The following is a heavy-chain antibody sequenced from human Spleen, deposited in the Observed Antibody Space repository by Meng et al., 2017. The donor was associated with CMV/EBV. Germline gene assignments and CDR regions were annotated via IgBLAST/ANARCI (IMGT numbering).Heavy chain of an antibody. J-gene: IGHJ4*02. CDR2: IRQDGSYI. CDR3: ARGQYSSAWYAFDY. D-gene: IGHD6-19*01. CDR1: GFTLSGNC. V-gene: IGHV3-21*01. Sequence: GGSLRLSCAASGFTLSGNCMNWVRQAPGKGLEWVSSIRQDGSYIHYADSLKGRFTVSRDNTMNSLYLQMKSLRAEDSAVYYCARGQYSSAWYAFDYLGRGTLVTVSS.